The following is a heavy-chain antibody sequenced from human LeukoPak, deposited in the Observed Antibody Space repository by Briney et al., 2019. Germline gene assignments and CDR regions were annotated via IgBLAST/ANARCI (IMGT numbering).Heavy chain of an antibody. CDR2: INPSGGST. V-gene: IGHV1-46*01. J-gene: IGHJ6*02. CDR3: ARVTMLRGVIGTNGMDV. CDR1: GYTFTNYY. Sequence: ASVKVSCKASGYTFTNYYMHWVRQTPGQGLEWMGIINPSGGSTTYAQRFQGRVTMTRDTSTSTVYMELTSLRSEDTAVYYCARVTMLRGVIGTNGMDVWGQGTTVTVSS. D-gene: IGHD3-10*01.